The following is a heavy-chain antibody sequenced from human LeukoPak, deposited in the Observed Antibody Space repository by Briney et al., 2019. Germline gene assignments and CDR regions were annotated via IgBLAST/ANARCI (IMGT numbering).Heavy chain of an antibody. CDR3: ANHNWNDVIDN. V-gene: IGHV3-23*01. CDR1: GFTFSSHA. CDR2: ISGSGTNT. J-gene: IGHJ4*02. Sequence: GGSLRLSCAASGFTFSSHAMSWVRQAPGKGLERVSAISGSGTNTCYTDSVKGRFTISRDNAKNTLYLQMKRLTADDTAIYYCANHNWNDVIDNWGQGTLVTVSS. D-gene: IGHD1-20*01.